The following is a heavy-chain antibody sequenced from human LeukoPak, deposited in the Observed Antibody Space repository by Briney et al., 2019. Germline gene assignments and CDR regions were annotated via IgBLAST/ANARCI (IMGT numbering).Heavy chain of an antibody. V-gene: IGHV6-1*01. D-gene: IGHD5-18*01. J-gene: IGHJ6*02. Sequence: SQTLSLTCAISGDSVSSNSAAWNWIWQSPSRGLEWLGRTYYRSKWYNDYAVSVKSRITINPDTSKNQFSLQLNSVTPEDTAVYYCARERYSYGLAYYYYYGMDVWGQGTTVTVSS. CDR3: ARERYSYGLAYYYYYGMDV. CDR1: GDSVSSNSAA. CDR2: TYYRSKWYN.